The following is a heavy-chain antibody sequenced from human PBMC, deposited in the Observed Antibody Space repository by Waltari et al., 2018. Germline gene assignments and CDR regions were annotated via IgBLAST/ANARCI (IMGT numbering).Heavy chain of an antibody. Sequence: EVQLVQSGAEGKTPGESLQISGTGSGCSFSTYWIGWVRQMPGKGLEWMGIIYPGDSDSRYSPSFQGQVTISADKSISTAYLQWSSLKASDTAMYYCARRDGDLFDYWGQGTLVTVSS. V-gene: IGHV5-51*01. J-gene: IGHJ4*02. D-gene: IGHD4-17*01. CDR3: ARRDGDLFDY. CDR2: IYPGDSDS. CDR1: GCSFSTYW.